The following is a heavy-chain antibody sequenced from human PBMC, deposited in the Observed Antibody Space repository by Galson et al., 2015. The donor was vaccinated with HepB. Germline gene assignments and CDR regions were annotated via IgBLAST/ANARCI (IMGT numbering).Heavy chain of an antibody. Sequence: SLRLSCAASGFTFSSYWMHWVRQVPGKGLVWVSRINSDGSSTTYADSVKGRFTISRDNAKNTLYLQMNSLRAEDTAVYYCARGNYYDFWSGYLRGAFDIWGQGTMVTVSS. V-gene: IGHV3-74*01. J-gene: IGHJ3*02. CDR2: INSDGSST. D-gene: IGHD3-3*01. CDR3: ARGNYYDFWSGYLRGAFDI. CDR1: GFTFSSYW.